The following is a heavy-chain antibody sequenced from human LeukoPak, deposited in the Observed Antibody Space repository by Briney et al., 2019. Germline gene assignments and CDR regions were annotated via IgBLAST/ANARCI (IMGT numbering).Heavy chain of an antibody. CDR1: GYTFTGYY. Sequence: ASVKVSCKASGYTFTGYYMHWVRQAPGQGLEWMGWINPNSGGTNYAQKLQGRVTMTTDTSTSTAYMELRSLRSDDTAVYYCARYCSSTSCPFDYWGQGTLVAVSS. J-gene: IGHJ4*02. V-gene: IGHV1-2*02. CDR2: INPNSGGT. CDR3: ARYCSSTSCPFDY. D-gene: IGHD2-2*01.